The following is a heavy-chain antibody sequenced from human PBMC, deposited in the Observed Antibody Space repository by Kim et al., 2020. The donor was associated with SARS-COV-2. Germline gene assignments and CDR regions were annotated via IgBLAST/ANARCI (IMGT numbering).Heavy chain of an antibody. Sequence: SETLSLTCTVSGGSIRDSSYYWGWFRQPPGKGLEWIGTVYYSGNTYYSPSLRSRVTILVDTSKNQFSLRLGSVTAADTALYFCARQRDSGTWYAAHYY. CDR3: ARQRDSGTWYAAHYY. CDR1: GGSIRDSSYY. D-gene: IGHD6-13*01. J-gene: IGHJ6*01. CDR2: VYYSGNT. V-gene: IGHV4-39*01.